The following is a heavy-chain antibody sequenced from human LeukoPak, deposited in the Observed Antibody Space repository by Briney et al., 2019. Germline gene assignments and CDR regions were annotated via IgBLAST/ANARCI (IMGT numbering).Heavy chain of an antibody. D-gene: IGHD3-10*01. CDR3: ASSNRGAFIDY. V-gene: IGHV3-74*01. CDR1: GFTFSSYW. CDR2: INGDGSIT. Sequence: PGGSLRLSCVASGFTFSSYWMHWVRQAPGKGLVWVSRINGDGSITSYADSVKGRFTISRDNAKNTLYLQINSLRAEDTAVYHCASSNRGAFIDYWGQGTLVTVSS. J-gene: IGHJ4*02.